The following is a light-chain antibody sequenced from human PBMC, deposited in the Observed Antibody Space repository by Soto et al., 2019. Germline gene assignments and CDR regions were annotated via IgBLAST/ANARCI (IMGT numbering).Light chain of an antibody. CDR3: QQYNSYPCT. V-gene: IGKV1-5*01. CDR1: QSISSW. J-gene: IGKJ1*01. Sequence: DILMTQSPSTLPASVGDRVTITCRASQSISSWLAWYQQKPGKAPKLMIYDASSLQSGVPATFSGSGSGTEFTLTISSLQPDDFATYYCQQYNSYPCTFGQGTKV. CDR2: DAS.